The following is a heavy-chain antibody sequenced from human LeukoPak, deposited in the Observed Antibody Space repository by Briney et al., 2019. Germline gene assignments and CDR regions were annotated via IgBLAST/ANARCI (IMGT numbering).Heavy chain of an antibody. CDR3: ARGGSGYPVDY. Sequence: SETLSLTCAVSGGAINRGGFYWSWIRPHPGKGLEWIGSIYYGGTYYYNPSLKSRLIMSVDTSQNQFSLKLTSVTAADTAVYYCARGGSGYPVDYWGQGTLVTISS. V-gene: IGHV4-31*02. J-gene: IGHJ4*02. CDR2: IYYGGTY. D-gene: IGHD3-22*01. CDR1: GGAINRGGFY.